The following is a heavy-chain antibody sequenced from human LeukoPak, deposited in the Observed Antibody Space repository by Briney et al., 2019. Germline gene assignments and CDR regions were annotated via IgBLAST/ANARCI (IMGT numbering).Heavy chain of an antibody. D-gene: IGHD3-22*01. CDR3: VKDYYDTFDP. V-gene: IGHV3-64D*09. CDR2: ISSNGGST. CDR1: GFTFSSYV. Sequence: GGSLRLSCSASGFTFSSYVMHWVRQAPGKGLEYVSAISSNGGSTYYADSVKDRFTISRDNSKNTLYLQMSSLRAEDTAVYYCVKDYYDTFDPWGQGTLVTVSS. J-gene: IGHJ5*02.